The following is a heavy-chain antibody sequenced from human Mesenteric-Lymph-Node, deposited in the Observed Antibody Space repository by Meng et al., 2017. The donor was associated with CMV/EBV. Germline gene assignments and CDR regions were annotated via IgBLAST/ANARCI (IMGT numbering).Heavy chain of an antibody. CDR1: GFTFSNYA. J-gene: IGHJ4*02. Sequence: GESLKISCAASGFTFSNYANNWVRQAPGKGLEWVAIIYGGGHSPYYEDSVEGRFTISRDDSRDILFLQMNSLRAEDTAVYYCAKVRPRGYGTYFDYWGQGTLVTVSS. CDR3: AKVRPRGYGTYFDY. V-gene: IGHV3-23*03. D-gene: IGHD5-18*01. CDR2: IYGGGHSP.